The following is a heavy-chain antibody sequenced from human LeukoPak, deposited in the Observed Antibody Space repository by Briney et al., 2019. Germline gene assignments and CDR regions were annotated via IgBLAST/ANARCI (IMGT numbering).Heavy chain of an antibody. Sequence: GGSLRLSCAASGFTLSAYWMHWVRQAPGRGLVWVSRINSDGSSRNYADSVKGRFTISRDNAKNTLYLQMNSLRAEDTAVYYCASASSHRIAAGGDYWGQGTLDTVSS. J-gene: IGHJ4*02. D-gene: IGHD6-13*01. CDR2: INSDGSSR. CDR1: GFTLSAYW. CDR3: ASASSHRIAAGGDY. V-gene: IGHV3-74*01.